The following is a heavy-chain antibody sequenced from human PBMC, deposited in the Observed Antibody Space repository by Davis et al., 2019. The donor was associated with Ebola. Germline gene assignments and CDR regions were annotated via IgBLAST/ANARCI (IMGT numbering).Heavy chain of an antibody. CDR2: IIPVFGIP. CDR3: AKDRYYDNSPLYFESET. CDR1: GGTFRSYA. V-gene: IGHV1-69*13. Sequence: SVKVSCKASGGTFRSYAISWVRQAPGQGLDWMGGIIPVFGIPKYAQKFQGRVTITADESRITAYLELSSLRSEDTAVYYCAKDRYYDNSPLYFESETWGQGTLVTVSS. J-gene: IGHJ4*02. D-gene: IGHD3-22*01.